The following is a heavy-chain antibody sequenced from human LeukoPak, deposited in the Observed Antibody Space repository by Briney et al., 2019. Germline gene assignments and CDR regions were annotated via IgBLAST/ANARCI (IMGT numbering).Heavy chain of an antibody. CDR3: ANTIRDYGGYNWFDP. J-gene: IGHJ5*02. Sequence: SETLSLTCTVSGYSISIVDYWAWIRQPPGTGLEWIGSIYYSGNTYYNPTLKSRVTISLDTSKHQFSLKLSSVPAADTAVYYCANTIRDYGGYNWFDPWGQGTLVTVSS. CDR2: IYYSGNT. CDR1: GYSISIVDY. V-gene: IGHV4-38-2*02. D-gene: IGHD4-17*01.